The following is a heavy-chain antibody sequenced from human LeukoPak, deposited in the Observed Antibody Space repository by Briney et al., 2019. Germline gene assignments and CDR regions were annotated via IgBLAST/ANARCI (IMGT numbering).Heavy chain of an antibody. CDR2: ISSSGSTI. CDR1: GVTFSSDE. D-gene: IGHD3-10*02. J-gene: IGHJ6*04. Sequence: PGGSLRLSCAASGVTFSSDEMYWVRQAPGKGLGWVSYISSSGSTIYYAGTVKGRFTISRDNARNSLYLQMNSLRAEDTAVYYYAELGITMIGGVWGKGTRVTISS. CDR3: AELGITMIGGV. V-gene: IGHV3-48*03.